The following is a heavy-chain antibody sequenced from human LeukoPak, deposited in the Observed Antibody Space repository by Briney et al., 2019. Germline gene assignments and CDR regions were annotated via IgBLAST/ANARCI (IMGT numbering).Heavy chain of an antibody. V-gene: IGHV1-69*04. D-gene: IGHD6-19*01. Sequence: ASVKVSCKASGGTFSSYAISWVRQAPGQGLEWMGRIIPILGIANYAQKFQGRVTITADKSTSTPYMELSSLRSEDTAVYYCARDVRSPLGLGYSSDWFDPWGQGTLVTVSS. CDR3: ARDVRSPLGLGYSSDWFDP. J-gene: IGHJ5*02. CDR2: IIPILGIA. CDR1: GGTFSSYA.